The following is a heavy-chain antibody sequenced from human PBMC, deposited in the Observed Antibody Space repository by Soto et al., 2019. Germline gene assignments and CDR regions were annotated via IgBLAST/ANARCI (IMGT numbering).Heavy chain of an antibody. CDR3: ATTMRISPAMDV. CDR2: LSSGGSYI. Sequence: EVQLVESGGGLVKPGGSLRLSCAASGFTFSTYSMNWVRQAPGKGLEWVASLSSGGSYISHADSVKGRFTISRDNANNSLSLQMHNLRAEDTAVYYCATTMRISPAMDVWGKGTTVTVSS. CDR1: GFTFSTYS. V-gene: IGHV3-21*01. D-gene: IGHD2-2*01. J-gene: IGHJ6*04.